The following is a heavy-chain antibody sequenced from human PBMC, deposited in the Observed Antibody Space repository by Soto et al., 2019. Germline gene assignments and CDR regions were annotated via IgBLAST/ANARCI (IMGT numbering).Heavy chain of an antibody. D-gene: IGHD3-3*01. CDR3: ANFLGHDFWSGYTIIDS. J-gene: IGHJ4*02. CDR2: INHSGST. V-gene: IGHV4-34*01. Sequence: SETLSLTCAVYGGSFSGYYWSWIRQPPGKGLEWIGEINHSGSTNYNPSLKSRVTISVDTSKNQFSLKLSSVTAAETAVYYCANFLGHDFWSGYTIIDSWGQGPLVNVSS. CDR1: GGSFSGYY.